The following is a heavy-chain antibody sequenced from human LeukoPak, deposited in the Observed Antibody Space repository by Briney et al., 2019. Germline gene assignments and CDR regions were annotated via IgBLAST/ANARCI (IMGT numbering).Heavy chain of an antibody. CDR3: ARSVDGYSYGFF. V-gene: IGHV1-18*01. Sequence: ASVKVSCKASGYTFTSYGISLVRQAPGQGLEWMGWISAYNGNTNYAQKLQGRVTITADESTSTAYMELSSLRSEDTAVYYCARSVDGYSYGFFWGQGTLVTVSS. CDR2: ISAYNGNT. J-gene: IGHJ4*02. CDR1: GYTFTSYG. D-gene: IGHD5-18*01.